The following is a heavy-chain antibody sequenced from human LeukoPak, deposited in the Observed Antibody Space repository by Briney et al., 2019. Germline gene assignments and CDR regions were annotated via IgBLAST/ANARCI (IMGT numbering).Heavy chain of an antibody. V-gene: IGHV3-21*04. J-gene: IGHJ5*02. CDR2: ISSMSTYI. CDR1: GFTFNDYR. CDR3: AKGQSIAAAGTLGWFDP. Sequence: GGSLRLSCAASGFTFNDYRMNWVRQAPGKGLEWVSSISSMSTYIYYADSVKGRFTISRDNAKNSLYLQMNSLRAEDTAVYYCAKGQSIAAAGTLGWFDPWGQGTLVTVSS. D-gene: IGHD6-13*01.